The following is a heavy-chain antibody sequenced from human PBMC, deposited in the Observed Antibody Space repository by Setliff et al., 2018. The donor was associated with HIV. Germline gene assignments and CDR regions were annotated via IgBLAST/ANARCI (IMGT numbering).Heavy chain of an antibody. CDR2: ISYTGST. CDR1: GGSISSTSYY. CDR3: ARGLSFYDPGGFDY. J-gene: IGHJ4*02. V-gene: IGHV4-39*07. Sequence: SETLSLTCTVSGGSISSTSYYWGWIRQPPGKGLEWIGTISYTGSTYYNPSLKSRVTISVDTSKNQFSLKLSSVTAADTAVYYCARGLSFYDPGGFDYWGQGTLVTVSS. D-gene: IGHD3-22*01.